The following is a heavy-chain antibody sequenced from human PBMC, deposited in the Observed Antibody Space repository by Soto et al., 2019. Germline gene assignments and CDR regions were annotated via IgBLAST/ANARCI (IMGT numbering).Heavy chain of an antibody. J-gene: IGHJ5*02. CDR2: IYYSGST. CDR3: ARDRSESYYPQDCFDP. CDR1: GGSISSYY. D-gene: IGHD3-10*01. V-gene: IGHV4-59*01. Sequence: QVQLQESGPGLVKPSETLSLTCTVSGGSISSYYWSWIRQPPGKGLEWIGYIYYSGSTNYNPSLKSRVTISVDTSKNPFSLKLSSVTAADTAVYYCARDRSESYYPQDCFDPWGQGTLVTVSS.